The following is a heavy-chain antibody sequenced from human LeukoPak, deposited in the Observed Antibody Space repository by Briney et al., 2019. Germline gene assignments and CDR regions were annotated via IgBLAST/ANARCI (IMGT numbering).Heavy chain of an antibody. V-gene: IGHV3-72*01. D-gene: IGHD3-22*01. CDR2: TRDKARGYTT. CDR1: GVTLSDHH. CDR3: ARDGAEGDNSAFDM. J-gene: IGHJ3*02. Sequence: GGSLRLSCAASGVTLSDHHMDWVRQAPGKGLEGVGRTRDKARGYTTEYAASVKGRFNISRDDPKTLVYLQMNRLRTDDTAVYFCARDGAEGDNSAFDMWGQGTVVTVSS.